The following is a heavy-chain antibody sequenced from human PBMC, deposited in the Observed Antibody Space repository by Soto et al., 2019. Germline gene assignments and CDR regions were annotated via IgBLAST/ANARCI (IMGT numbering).Heavy chain of an antibody. CDR1: GFTFSSYG. CDR3: AKSGVGGSHGDY. J-gene: IGHJ4*02. D-gene: IGHD1-26*01. CDR2: ISYDGSNK. Sequence: QVQLVESGGGVVQPGRSLRLSCAASGFTFSSYGMHWVRQAPGKGLEWVAVISYDGSNKYYADSVKGRFTISRDNSKNTLYLQMNSLRAEDTALYYCAKSGVGGSHGDYWGQGTLVTVSS. V-gene: IGHV3-30*18.